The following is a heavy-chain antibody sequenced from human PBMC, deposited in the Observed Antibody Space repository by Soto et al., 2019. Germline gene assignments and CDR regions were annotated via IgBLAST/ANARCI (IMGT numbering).Heavy chain of an antibody. Sequence: GASVKVSCKASGYTFTSYAMHWVRQAPGQRLEWMGWINAGNGNTKYSQKFQGRVTITRDTSASTAYMELSSLRSEDTAVYYCARGGSGYDTEYHFDYWGQGTLVTVSS. J-gene: IGHJ4*02. CDR2: INAGNGNT. CDR1: GYTFTSYA. D-gene: IGHD5-12*01. CDR3: ARGGSGYDTEYHFDY. V-gene: IGHV1-3*01.